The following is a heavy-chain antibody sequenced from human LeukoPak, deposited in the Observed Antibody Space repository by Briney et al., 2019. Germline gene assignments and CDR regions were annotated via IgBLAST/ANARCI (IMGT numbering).Heavy chain of an antibody. CDR1: GGSISSYY. D-gene: IGHD1-20*01. CDR3: ATELGLTGRGIFDH. CDR2: LFPSGNT. Sequence: SETLSPTCTVSGGSISSYYWNWIRQPAGKRLEWIGRLFPSGNTNYNPSLKSRVTVSVDTSKNQFSLKLSSVTAADTAVYYCATELGLTGRGIFDHWGQGSLVTVSS. V-gene: IGHV4-4*07. J-gene: IGHJ4*02.